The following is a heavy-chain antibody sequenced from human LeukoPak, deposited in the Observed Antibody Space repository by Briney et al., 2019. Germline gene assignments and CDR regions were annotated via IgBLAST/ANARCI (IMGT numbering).Heavy chain of an antibody. CDR2: INQDGTEK. CDR3: AKEQQLAYSAFDY. D-gene: IGHD6-13*01. J-gene: IGHJ4*02. Sequence: GGSLRLSCAASGFTFSSYFLTWVRQAPGKGLEWVANINQDGTEKQYVDSVKGRFTISRDNAKNSLYLQMNSLRAEDTAVYYCAKEQQLAYSAFDYWGQGTLVTVSS. CDR1: GFTFSSYF. V-gene: IGHV3-7*01.